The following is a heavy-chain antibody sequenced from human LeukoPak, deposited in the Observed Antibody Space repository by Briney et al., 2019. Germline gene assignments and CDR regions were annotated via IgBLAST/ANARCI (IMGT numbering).Heavy chain of an antibody. Sequence: ASVKVSCKVSGYTLTELSMHWVRQAPGKGLEWMGGFDPEDGETIYARKFQGRVTMTEDTSTDTAYMELSSLRSEDTAVYYCATVVVTAPGEDYFDYWGQGTLVTVSS. CDR1: GYTLTELS. D-gene: IGHD2-21*02. CDR2: FDPEDGET. CDR3: ATVVVTAPGEDYFDY. J-gene: IGHJ4*02. V-gene: IGHV1-24*01.